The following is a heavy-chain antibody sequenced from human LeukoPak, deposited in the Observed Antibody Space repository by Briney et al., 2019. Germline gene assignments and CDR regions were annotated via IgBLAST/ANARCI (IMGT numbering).Heavy chain of an antibody. CDR3: ARLYSTGCYGGPDY. D-gene: IGHD6-19*01. V-gene: IGHV3-21*01. CDR1: GFTFSSYT. Sequence: GGSLRLSCAASGFTFSSYTMNWVRQAPGKGLEWVSSISSSNTYIYYADSVKGRFTISRDNSKNTLYLQMNSLRAEDTAVYYCARLYSTGCYGGPDYWGQGTLVAVSS. J-gene: IGHJ4*02. CDR2: ISSSNTYI.